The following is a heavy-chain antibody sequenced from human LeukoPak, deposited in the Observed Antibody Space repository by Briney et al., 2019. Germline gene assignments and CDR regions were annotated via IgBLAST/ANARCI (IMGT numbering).Heavy chain of an antibody. CDR2: IIPIFGTA. J-gene: IGHJ4*02. Sequence: SVKVSCKASGGTFSSYAISWVRQAPGQGLEWMGGIIPIFGTANYAQKFQGRVTMTRDTSTSTVYMELSSLRSEDTAVYYCARDRREATDYWGQGTLVTVSS. CDR1: GGTFSSYA. CDR3: ARDRREATDY. D-gene: IGHD1-26*01. V-gene: IGHV1-69*05.